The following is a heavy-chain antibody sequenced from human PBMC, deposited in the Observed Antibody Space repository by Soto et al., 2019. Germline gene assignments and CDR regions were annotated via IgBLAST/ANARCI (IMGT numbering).Heavy chain of an antibody. D-gene: IGHD4-17*01. CDR2: IIPIFGTA. CDR3: AKRRTRSYGDYCFDY. CDR1: GGTFSSYA. V-gene: IGHV1-69*13. J-gene: IGHJ4*02. Sequence: ASVKVSCKASGGTFSSYAISWVRQAPGQGLEWMGGIIPIFGTANYAQKFQGRVTITADESTSTAYMELSSLRSEDTAVYYCAKRRTRSYGDYCFDYWGQGTLVTSPQ.